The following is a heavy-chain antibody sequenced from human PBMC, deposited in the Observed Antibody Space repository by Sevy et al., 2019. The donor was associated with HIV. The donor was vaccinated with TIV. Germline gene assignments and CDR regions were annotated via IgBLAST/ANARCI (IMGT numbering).Heavy chain of an antibody. Sequence: GGCLRLSCVASGFTFSDHYMEWVRQAPGKGLEWVGRTRNNADGYTTEYAASVKGRFTISRDESKNSLYVQMKSLKAEDTAVYYCATHAGIAAAGRVFDYWGQGTLVTVSS. D-gene: IGHD6-13*01. V-gene: IGHV3-72*01. CDR2: TRNNADGYTT. CDR1: GFTFSDHY. J-gene: IGHJ4*02. CDR3: ATHAGIAAAGRVFDY.